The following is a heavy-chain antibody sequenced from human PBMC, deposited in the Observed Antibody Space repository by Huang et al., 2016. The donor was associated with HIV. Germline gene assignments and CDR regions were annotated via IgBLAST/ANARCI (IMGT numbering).Heavy chain of an antibody. CDR1: GYTFSNYD. D-gene: IGHD2-15*01. Sequence: QVQLVQSGAEVKKPGASVKVSCKASGYTFSNYDINWVRQAPGQGLEWMGWMNPNSGNTGYARKFQGRVTMPRRTAISTAYMELGRLRFEETAVYYCATLPPVNYGRSGGRVRDYWGQGSLVTVSS. J-gene: IGHJ4*02. CDR3: ATLPPVNYGRSGGRVRDY. CDR2: MNPNSGNT. V-gene: IGHV1-8*01.